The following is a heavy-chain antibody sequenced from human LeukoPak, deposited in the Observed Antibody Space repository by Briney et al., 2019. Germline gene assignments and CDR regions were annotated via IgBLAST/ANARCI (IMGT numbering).Heavy chain of an antibody. J-gene: IGHJ4*02. D-gene: IGHD3-9*01. CDR2: IYHSGST. V-gene: IGHV4-38-2*02. Sequence: SETLSLTCTVSGYSISSGYYWGWIRQPPGNGLEWIGSIYHSGSTYYNPSLKSRVTISVDTSKNQFSLKLSSVTAADTAVYYCARDLRFDWYVQPDYWGQGTLVTVSS. CDR1: GYSISSGYY. CDR3: ARDLRFDWYVQPDY.